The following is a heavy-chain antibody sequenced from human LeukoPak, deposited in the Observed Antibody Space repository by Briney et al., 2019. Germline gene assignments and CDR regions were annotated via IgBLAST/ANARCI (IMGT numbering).Heavy chain of an antibody. Sequence: KPSETLSLTCTGSGGSISSYYWSRNRQPAGKGLEWIGRIYTSGSTNYNPSLKSRVTMSVDTSKNKFSLKLSSVTAEDTAVYYCARGPRRAPVVVVNGVYFDYWGQGTLVTVSS. V-gene: IGHV4-4*07. J-gene: IGHJ4*02. CDR2: IYTSGST. D-gene: IGHD3-22*01. CDR1: GGSISSYY. CDR3: ARGPRRAPVVVVNGVYFDY.